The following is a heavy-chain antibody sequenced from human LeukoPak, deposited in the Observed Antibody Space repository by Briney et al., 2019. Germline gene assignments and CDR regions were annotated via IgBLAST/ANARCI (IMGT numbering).Heavy chain of an antibody. J-gene: IGHJ4*01. D-gene: IGHD6-6*01. V-gene: IGHV3-74*01. CDR1: GFTLRNYW. CDR3: ARYSSSTGGASYYLDY. Sequence: GGSLRLSCTASGFTLRNYWMHWVRQVPGKRLAWVSRISGDGSVTNYADSVQGRFTISRDNAKNTLYLQIDSLRREDTAVYYCARYSSSTGGASYYLDYWGHGTLVTVSS. CDR2: ISGDGSVT.